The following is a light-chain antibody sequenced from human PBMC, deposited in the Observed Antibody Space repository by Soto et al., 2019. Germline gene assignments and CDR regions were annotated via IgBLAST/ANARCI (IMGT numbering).Light chain of an antibody. J-gene: IGLJ1*01. CDR1: SSDVGGHNY. V-gene: IGLV2-14*01. CDR3: SSYTSTSTLGV. Sequence: QSALTQPASVSGSPGQSITISCTGTSSDVGGHNYVSWYQQHPGKAPKLMVYEVSNRPSGVSNRFSASKSDNTASLTISGLQSDDEADYYCSSYTSTSTLGVFGTGTKLTVL. CDR2: EVS.